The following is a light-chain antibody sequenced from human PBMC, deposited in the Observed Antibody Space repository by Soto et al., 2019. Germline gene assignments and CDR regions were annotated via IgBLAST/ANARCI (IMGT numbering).Light chain of an antibody. CDR1: QSLVYSDGNTY. J-gene: IGKJ1*01. Sequence: DVVMTQSPLSLPVTLGQPASISCRSSQSLVYSDGNTYLNLFQQRPGQSPRRLIYRVSNRDSGVPDRFSGSGSGTDFTLKISRVEAEDVGLYYCMQSTHWPRTFGQGTKVEI. V-gene: IGKV2-30*01. CDR3: MQSTHWPRT. CDR2: RVS.